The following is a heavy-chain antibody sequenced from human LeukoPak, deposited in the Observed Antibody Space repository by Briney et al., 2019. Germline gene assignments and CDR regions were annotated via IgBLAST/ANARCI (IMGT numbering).Heavy chain of an antibody. CDR3: ARASEYYYDNSGYYPPYYYYGMDV. V-gene: IGHV3-23*01. Sequence: GGSLRLSCAASGFTFSSYAMSWVRQAPGKGLEWVSAISGSGGSTYYADSVKGRFTISRDNSKNTLYLQMNSLRAEDTAVYFCARASEYYYDNSGYYPPYYYYGMDVWGQGTTVTVSS. CDR1: GFTFSSYA. J-gene: IGHJ6*02. CDR2: ISGSGGST. D-gene: IGHD3-22*01.